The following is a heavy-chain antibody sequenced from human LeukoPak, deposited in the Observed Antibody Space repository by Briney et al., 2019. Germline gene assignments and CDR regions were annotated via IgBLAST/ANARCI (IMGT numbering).Heavy chain of an antibody. J-gene: IGHJ4*02. CDR2: IYYGGST. D-gene: IGHD3-9*01. Sequence: SETLSLTCTVSGDSISGSSYYWGWIRQPPGKGLEWIGNIYYGGSTYYNPSLKSRVSISVDTSKNQFSLKLRSVTAADTAVYYCARPSGDILTGYYGLWGQGTLVTVSS. CDR1: GDSISGSSYY. V-gene: IGHV4-39*01. CDR3: ARPSGDILTGYYGL.